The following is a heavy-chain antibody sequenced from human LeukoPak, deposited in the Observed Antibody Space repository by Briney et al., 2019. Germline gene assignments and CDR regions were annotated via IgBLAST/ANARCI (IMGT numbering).Heavy chain of an antibody. J-gene: IGHJ3*02. D-gene: IGHD2-21*02. Sequence: ASVKVSCKVSGYTLTELSMHWVRQAPGKGLEWMGGLDPEDGETIYAQKFQGRVTMTEDTSTDTAYMELSSLRSEDTAVYYCASPWYCGGDCYSPDAFDIWGHGTMVTVSS. CDR3: ASPWYCGGDCYSPDAFDI. CDR2: LDPEDGET. CDR1: GYTLTELS. V-gene: IGHV1-24*01.